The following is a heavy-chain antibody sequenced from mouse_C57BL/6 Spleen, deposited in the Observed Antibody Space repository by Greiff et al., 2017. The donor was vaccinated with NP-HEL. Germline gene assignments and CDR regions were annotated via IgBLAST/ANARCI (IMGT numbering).Heavy chain of an antibody. J-gene: IGHJ1*03. CDR1: GYTFTSYW. D-gene: IGHD1-1*01. CDR3: ARDYGSSYYWYFDV. CDR2: IDPSDSYT. V-gene: IGHV1-59*01. Sequence: QVQLKQPGAELVRPGTSVKLSCKASGYTFTSYWMHWVKQRPGQGLEWIGVIDPSDSYTNYNQKFKGKATLTVDTSSSTAYMQLSSLTSEDSAVYYCARDYGSSYYWYFDVWGTGTTVTVSS.